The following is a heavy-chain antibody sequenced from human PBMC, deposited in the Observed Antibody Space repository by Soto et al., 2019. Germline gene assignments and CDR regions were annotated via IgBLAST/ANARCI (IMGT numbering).Heavy chain of an antibody. CDR3: ATAPTVTTSPFDY. Sequence: PSETLSLTCTVSGGSISSYYWSWIRQPPGKGLEWIGYIYYSGSTNYNPSLKSRVTISVDTSKNQFSLKLSSVTAADTAVYYCATAPTVTTSPFDYWGQGTLVTVSS. CDR1: GGSISSYY. J-gene: IGHJ4*02. CDR2: IYYSGST. V-gene: IGHV4-59*01. D-gene: IGHD4-17*01.